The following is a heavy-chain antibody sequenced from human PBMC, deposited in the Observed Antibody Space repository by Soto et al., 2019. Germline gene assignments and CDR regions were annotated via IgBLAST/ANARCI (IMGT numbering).Heavy chain of an antibody. CDR3: AREGRHSGGMRESWFDP. D-gene: IGHD3-10*01. J-gene: IGHJ5*02. V-gene: IGHV4-31*11. CDR2: IFYTGAT. CDR1: GDSISSRSHY. Sequence: QVQLQESGPGLVKPSQTLSLTCAVSGDSISSRSHYWNWIRRVPGKGLEFIGYIFYTGATYYNPSLRCRMSMSVDNSKNQFSLTLRSVTAADTAIYYCAREGRHSGGMRESWFDPWGQGTQVTVSS.